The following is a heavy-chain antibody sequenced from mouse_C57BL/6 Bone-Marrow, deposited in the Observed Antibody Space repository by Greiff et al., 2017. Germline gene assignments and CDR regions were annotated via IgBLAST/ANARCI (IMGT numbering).Heavy chain of an antibody. D-gene: IGHD1-1*01. CDR1: GYTFTSSG. J-gene: IGHJ1*03. V-gene: IGHV1-81*01. CDR3: ARGGQFYYGSSYPHWYFDV. CDR2: ISPRSGNT. Sequence: QVQLQQSGAELARPGASVKLSCKASGYTFTSSGISWVKQRTGQGLEWIGEISPRSGNTYYNEKFKGKATLTADKSSSTAYMELRSLTSEDSAVYFCARGGQFYYGSSYPHWYFDVWGTGTTVTVSS.